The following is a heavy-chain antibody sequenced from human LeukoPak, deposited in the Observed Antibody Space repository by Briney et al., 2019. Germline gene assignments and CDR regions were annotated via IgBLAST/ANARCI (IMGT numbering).Heavy chain of an antibody. CDR2: VNLQGST. Sequence: SRTLSLTCGVSGGSITNTNYWSWVRQPPGKGLEWIGEVNLQGSTNYTPTLMGPVAISVDTYEYHISLQLASVTAADTAVYYCAREGGPYRPLDYSGQGTLVTVSS. V-gene: IGHV4-4*02. CDR3: AREGGPYRPLDY. J-gene: IGHJ4*02. CDR1: GGSITNTNY.